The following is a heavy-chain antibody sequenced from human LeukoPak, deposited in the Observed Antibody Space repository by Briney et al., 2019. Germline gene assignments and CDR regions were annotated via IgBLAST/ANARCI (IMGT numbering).Heavy chain of an antibody. V-gene: IGHV3-30-3*01. J-gene: IGHJ4*02. Sequence: GGSLRLSCAASGFTFSSYAMHWVRQAPGKGLEWVAVISYDGSNKYYADSVKGRFTISRDNSKNTLYLQMNSLRAEDTAVYYCARDVLLWFGESGGHFDYWGQGTLVTVSS. CDR1: GFTFSSYA. D-gene: IGHD3-10*01. CDR2: ISYDGSNK. CDR3: ARDVLLWFGESGGHFDY.